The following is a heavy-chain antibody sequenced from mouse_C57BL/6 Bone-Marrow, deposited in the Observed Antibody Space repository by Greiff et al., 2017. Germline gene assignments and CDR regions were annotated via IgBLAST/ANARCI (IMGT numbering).Heavy chain of an antibody. J-gene: IGHJ4*01. CDR2: IDPENGDT. CDR1: GFNIKDAY. V-gene: IGHV14-4*01. CDR3: TTTMIMDYAMDY. Sequence: VQLQQSGAELVRPGASVKLSCTASGFNIKDAYMHWVKQRPEQGLEWIGWIDPENGDTEYASKFQGKATITADTSSNTAYLQLSSLTSEDTAVYYCTTTMIMDYAMDYWGQGTSVTVSS. D-gene: IGHD2-4*01.